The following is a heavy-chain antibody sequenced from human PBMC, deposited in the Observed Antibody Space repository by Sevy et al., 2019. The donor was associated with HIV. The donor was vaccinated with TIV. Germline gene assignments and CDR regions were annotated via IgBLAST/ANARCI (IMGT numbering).Heavy chain of an antibody. CDR2: IYYSGST. D-gene: IGHD5-18*01. CDR1: GDSISNDY. Sequence: SETLSLTCTVSGDSISNDYWSWIRQPPGKGLEWIGYIYYSGSTNYNPCLKSRVTISLDTSKNQFSVKLSSVTAADTAVYYCARGTFSYGYWREFDYWGQGTLVTVSS. V-gene: IGHV4-59*01. CDR3: ARGTFSYGYWREFDY. J-gene: IGHJ4*02.